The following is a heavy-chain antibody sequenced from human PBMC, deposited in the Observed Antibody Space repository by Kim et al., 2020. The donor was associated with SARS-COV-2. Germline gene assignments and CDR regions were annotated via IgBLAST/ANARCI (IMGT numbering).Heavy chain of an antibody. Sequence: ASVKVSCKASGYTFTGYYMHWVRQAPGQGLEWMGWINPNSGGTNYAQKFQGRVTMTRDTSISTAYMELSRLRSDDTAVYYCARVGYSSSWPYYYYGMDVWGQGTTVTVSS. CDR1: GYTFTGYY. CDR2: INPNSGGT. V-gene: IGHV1-2*02. D-gene: IGHD6-13*01. CDR3: ARVGYSSSWPYYYYGMDV. J-gene: IGHJ6*02.